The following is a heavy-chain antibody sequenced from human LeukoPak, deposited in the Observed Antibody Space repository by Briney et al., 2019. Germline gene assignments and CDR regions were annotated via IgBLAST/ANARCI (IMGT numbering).Heavy chain of an antibody. Sequence: GGSLRLSCAASGFTFSSYAMSWVRQAPGKGLEWVSAISGSGGSTYYADSVKGRFTISRDNSKNTLYLQMNSLRAEDTAVYYCARDNDAVTDTYGMDVWGQGTTVTVSS. CDR1: GFTFSSYA. J-gene: IGHJ6*02. CDR2: ISGSGGST. CDR3: ARDNDAVTDTYGMDV. V-gene: IGHV3-23*01. D-gene: IGHD4-17*01.